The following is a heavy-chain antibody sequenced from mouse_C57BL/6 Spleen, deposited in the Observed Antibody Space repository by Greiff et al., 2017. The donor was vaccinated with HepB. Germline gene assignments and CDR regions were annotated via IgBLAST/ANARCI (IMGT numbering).Heavy chain of an antibody. J-gene: IGHJ2*01. CDR1: GFSFNTYA. Sequence: EVQRVESGGGLVQPKGSLKLSCAASGFSFNTYAMNWVRQAPGKGLEWVARIRSKSNNYATYYADSVKDRFTISRDDSESMLYLQMNNLKTEDTAMYYCVRHGDDYDVFDYWGQGTTLTVSS. CDR3: VRHGDDYDVFDY. CDR2: IRSKSNNYAT. V-gene: IGHV10-1*01. D-gene: IGHD2-4*01.